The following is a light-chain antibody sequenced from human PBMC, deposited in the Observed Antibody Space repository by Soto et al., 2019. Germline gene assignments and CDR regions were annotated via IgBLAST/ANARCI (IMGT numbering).Light chain of an antibody. Sequence: QSVLTQPPSVSAAPGQKVTISCSGSSSNIWNNSVSWYQQLPGTAPKLLIYENNKRPSGIPDRFSGSKSGTSATLGITGLQTGDEADYYCGTWDSSLSAGVFGGGTKLTVL. V-gene: IGLV1-51*02. CDR1: SSNIWNNS. CDR3: GTWDSSLSAGV. J-gene: IGLJ2*01. CDR2: ENN.